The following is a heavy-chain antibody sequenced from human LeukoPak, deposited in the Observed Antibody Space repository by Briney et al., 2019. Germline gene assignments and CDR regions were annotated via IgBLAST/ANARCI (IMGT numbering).Heavy chain of an antibody. J-gene: IGHJ4*02. CDR1: GFTFSSYV. CDR3: AKEIFSGLLYIDY. V-gene: IGHV3-23*01. CDR2: ITDAVGST. Sequence: GGSLRLSCAASGFTFSSYVMSWVRQAPGKGLEWVSAITDAVGSTHYADSVKGRFTISSNNSKNTVYLQMNSLRPEDMAVYYCAKEIFSGLLYIDYWGQGTLVTVSS. D-gene: IGHD5-12*01.